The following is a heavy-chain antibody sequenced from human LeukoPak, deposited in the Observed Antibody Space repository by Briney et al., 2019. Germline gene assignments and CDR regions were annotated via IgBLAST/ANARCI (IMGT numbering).Heavy chain of an antibody. CDR3: TTYDPSNYYGMDV. V-gene: IGHV3-49*04. D-gene: IGHD5-12*01. CDR1: GLTFSSYS. J-gene: IGHJ6*02. CDR2: IRSKAYGGTT. Sequence: PGGSLRLSCVASGLTFSSYSMTWVRQAPGKGLEWVGFIRSKAYGGTTEFAASVKGRFTISRDDSKSIAYLQMNSLKTEDTAVYYCTTYDPSNYYGMDVWGQGTTVTVS.